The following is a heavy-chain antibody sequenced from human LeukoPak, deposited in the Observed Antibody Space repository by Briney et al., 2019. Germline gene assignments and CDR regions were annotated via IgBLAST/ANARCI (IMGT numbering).Heavy chain of an antibody. D-gene: IGHD2-21*01. V-gene: IGHV4-34*01. Sequence: PSETLSLTCAVYGGSFIGYYWSWIRQPPGKGLEWIGEINHSGSTKYNPYLKSRVTISVDTSKNQFSLKLSSVTAADTAVYYCARDRNLVVVPRHHDAFDIWGQGTMVTVSS. CDR3: ARDRNLVVVPRHHDAFDI. J-gene: IGHJ3*02. CDR2: INHSGST. CDR1: GGSFIGYY.